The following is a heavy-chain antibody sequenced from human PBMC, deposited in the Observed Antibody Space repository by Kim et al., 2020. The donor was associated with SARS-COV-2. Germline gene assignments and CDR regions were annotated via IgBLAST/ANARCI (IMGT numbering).Heavy chain of an antibody. D-gene: IGHD1-26*01. CDR2: FYGGADAT. CDR3: VKGTGFILPSDSTYNLDV. J-gene: IGHJ6*02. CDR1: GFTFWGYT. V-gene: IGHV3-23*03. Sequence: GGSLRLSWAASGFTFWGYTMNWVRQAPGKGLEWVSLFYGGADATRYADSVKGRFTISRDNSKSTLYLQMTTLRVEDTAVYYCVKGTGFILPSDSTYNLDVWGQGTTVIVSS.